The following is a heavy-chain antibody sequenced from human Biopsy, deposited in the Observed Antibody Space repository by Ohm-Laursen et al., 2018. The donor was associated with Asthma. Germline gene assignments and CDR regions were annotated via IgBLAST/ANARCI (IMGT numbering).Heavy chain of an antibody. Sequence: SLRLSCTASGFTFGSYGLHWVRQAPGKGLEWVADIWFDGSNKHYADSVKGRFTISRDNSKNTLYLQMSSLRAEDTTLYYCGRERSYMVDYWGQGTLVIVSS. D-gene: IGHD3-10*01. J-gene: IGHJ4*02. CDR3: GRERSYMVDY. V-gene: IGHV3-33*01. CDR1: GFTFGSYG. CDR2: IWFDGSNK.